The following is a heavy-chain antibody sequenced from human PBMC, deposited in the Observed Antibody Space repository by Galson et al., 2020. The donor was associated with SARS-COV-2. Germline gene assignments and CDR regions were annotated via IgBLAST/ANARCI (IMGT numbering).Heavy chain of an antibody. CDR2: ISSSGSTI. CDR1: GFTFSDYY. CDR3: AREALSEITIFGVVIYRYFDY. V-gene: IGHV3-11*01. Sequence: NSGGSLRLSCAASGFTFSDYYMSWIRQAPGKGLEWVSYISSSGSTIYYADSVKGRFTISRDNAKNSLYLQMNNLRAEDTAVYYCAREALSEITIFGVVIYRYFDYWGQGTLVTVSS. D-gene: IGHD3-3*01. J-gene: IGHJ4*02.